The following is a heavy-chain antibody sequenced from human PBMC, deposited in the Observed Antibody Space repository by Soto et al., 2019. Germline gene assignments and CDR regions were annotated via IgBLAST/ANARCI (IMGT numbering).Heavy chain of an antibody. Sequence: AASVKVSCKASGYTFTSYAMHWVRQAPGQRLEWMGWINAGNGNTKYSQKFQGRVTITRDTSASTAYMELSSLRSEDTAVYYCASSTITFGGVISEGNYFDYWGQGTLVTVSS. CDR2: INAGNGNT. CDR3: ASSTITFGGVISEGNYFDY. V-gene: IGHV1-3*01. CDR1: GYTFTSYA. D-gene: IGHD3-16*02. J-gene: IGHJ4*02.